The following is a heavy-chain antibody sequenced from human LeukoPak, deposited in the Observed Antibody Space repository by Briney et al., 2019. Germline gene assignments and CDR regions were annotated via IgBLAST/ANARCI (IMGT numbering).Heavy chain of an antibody. D-gene: IGHD3-10*01. J-gene: IGHJ4*02. V-gene: IGHV3-30*02. CDR1: GLVFSNYG. CDR3: AKDRWFAELLESYFDS. Sequence: GGSLRLSCVASGLVFSNYGMHWVRQAPGKGLEWVTFIRYDGNRKYFADSVKGRFTISRDNSKNALYLQMNSLRTEDTAMYYCAKDRWFAELLESYFDSWGQGALVTVSS. CDR2: IRYDGNRK.